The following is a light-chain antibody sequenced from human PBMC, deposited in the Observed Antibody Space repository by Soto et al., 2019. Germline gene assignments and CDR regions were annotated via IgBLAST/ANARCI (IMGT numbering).Light chain of an antibody. V-gene: IGKV1-5*01. CDR2: DAS. CDR1: QNIDIW. Sequence: IQMTQSPSTLSASVGDRVTITCRASQNIDIWLSWYQQEPGKAPSLLIYDASNLKSGVPSRFSGSGSGTEFTLTISSLQPDDSGSYYCQQHKSYPVTLGGGTKVDIK. J-gene: IGKJ4*01. CDR3: QQHKSYPVT.